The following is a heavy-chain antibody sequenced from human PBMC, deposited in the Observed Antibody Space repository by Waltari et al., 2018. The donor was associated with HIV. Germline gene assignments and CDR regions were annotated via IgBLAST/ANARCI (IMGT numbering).Heavy chain of an antibody. J-gene: IGHJ4*02. Sequence: EVQLVESGGGLVQPGGSLRLSCAASGFTFSDYSMNGVRQAPGKGLEWVSYISSSSSTIYYADSVKGRFTISRDNAKNSLYLQMNSLRAEDTAVYYCARDPVYSGSSLVYYFDYWGQGTLVTVSS. CDR1: GFTFSDYS. V-gene: IGHV3-48*01. CDR3: ARDPVYSGSSLVYYFDY. D-gene: IGHD6-6*01. CDR2: ISSSSSTI.